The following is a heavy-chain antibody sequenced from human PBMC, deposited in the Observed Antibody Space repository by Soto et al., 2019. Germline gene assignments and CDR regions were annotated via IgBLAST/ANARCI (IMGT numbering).Heavy chain of an antibody. CDR2: IYYSGST. V-gene: IGHV4-59*01. D-gene: IGHD6-13*01. CDR1: GGSISSYY. CDR3: ARDIAAAGTVWFDP. J-gene: IGHJ5*02. Sequence: SETLSLTCTVSGGSISSYYWSWIRQPPGKGLEWIGYIYYSGSTNYNPSLKGRVTISVDTSKNQFSLKLSSVTAADTAVYYCARDIAAAGTVWFDPWGQGTLVTSPQ.